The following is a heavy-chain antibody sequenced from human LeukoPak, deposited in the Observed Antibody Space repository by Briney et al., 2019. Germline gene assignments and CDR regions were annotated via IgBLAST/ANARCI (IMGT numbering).Heavy chain of an antibody. Sequence: GASVKVSCKASGYTFTSYGISWVRQAPGQGLEWVGRIIPIFGTANYAQKFQGRVTITTDESTSTAYMELSSLRSEDTAVYYCARVRGDSSGYWIGNYDYWGQGTLVTVSS. CDR2: IIPIFGTA. CDR1: GYTFTSYG. V-gene: IGHV1-69*05. D-gene: IGHD3-22*01. CDR3: ARVRGDSSGYWIGNYDY. J-gene: IGHJ4*02.